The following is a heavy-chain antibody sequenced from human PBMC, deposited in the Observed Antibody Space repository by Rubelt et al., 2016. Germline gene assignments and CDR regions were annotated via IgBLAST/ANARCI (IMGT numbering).Heavy chain of an antibody. V-gene: IGHV4-4*02. CDR1: GGSISSNNW. CDR3: TRDYDFWSHYSSYGMDV. J-gene: IGHJ6*02. Sequence: GGSISSNNWWTWLRQPPGKGLEWIGEIFHSGSTYYNPSLKSRVTISVDTSKNQFSLKVNSVTAADTAVYYCTRDYDFWSHYSSYGMDVWGQGTTVTVSS. CDR2: IFHSGST. D-gene: IGHD3-3*01.